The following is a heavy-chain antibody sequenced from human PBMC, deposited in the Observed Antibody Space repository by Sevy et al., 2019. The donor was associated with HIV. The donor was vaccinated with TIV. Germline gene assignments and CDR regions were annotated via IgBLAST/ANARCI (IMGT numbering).Heavy chain of an antibody. V-gene: IGHV3-9*01. Sequence: GGSLRLSCAASGFTFDDYAMHWVRQAPGKGLEWVSGISWNSGSIGYADSVKGRFTISRDNAKNSLYLQMNSLRAEDTALYYCAKDIYSSSSGAYYYYHGMDVWGQGTTVTVSS. D-gene: IGHD6-6*01. J-gene: IGHJ6*02. CDR3: AKDIYSSSSGAYYYYHGMDV. CDR1: GFTFDDYA. CDR2: ISWNSGSI.